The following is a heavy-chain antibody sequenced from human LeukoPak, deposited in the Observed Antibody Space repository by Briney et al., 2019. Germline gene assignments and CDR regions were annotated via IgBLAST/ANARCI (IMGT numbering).Heavy chain of an antibody. CDR3: ARTYYYDSSGYTAFDY. CDR1: GYTFTSYG. Sequence: ASVKVSCKASGYTFTSYGISWVRQAPGQGLEWMGWISAYNGNTSYAQKLQGRVTMTTDTSTSTAYMELRSLRSDDAAVYYCARTYYYDSSGYTAFDYWGQGTLVTVSS. J-gene: IGHJ4*02. CDR2: ISAYNGNT. V-gene: IGHV1-18*01. D-gene: IGHD3-22*01.